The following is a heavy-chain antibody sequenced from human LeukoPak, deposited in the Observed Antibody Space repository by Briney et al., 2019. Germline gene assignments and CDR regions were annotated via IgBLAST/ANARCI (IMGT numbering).Heavy chain of an antibody. J-gene: IGHJ4*02. CDR2: ISGSGGST. CDR1: GFTFSTYA. CDR3: ARGRREYSYTRIAVAGGSSDY. Sequence: PGGSLRLSCAASGFTFSTYAMSWVRQAPGKGLEWVSAISGSGGSTYYADSVKGRFTISRDNSKNTLYLQMNSLRAEDTAVYYCARGRREYSYTRIAVAGGSSDYWGQGTVVTVSS. D-gene: IGHD6-19*01. V-gene: IGHV3-23*01.